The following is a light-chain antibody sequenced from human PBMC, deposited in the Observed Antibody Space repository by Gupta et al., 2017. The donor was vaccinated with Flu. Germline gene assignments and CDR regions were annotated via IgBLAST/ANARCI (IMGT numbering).Light chain of an antibody. CDR1: QSIKSW. Sequence: PSTWAASGGNRVTITGRASQSIKSWLAWYQQKPGKAPKLRMYKASRVENGVPSRFSGSGSGTEFTLTISSLQPDDSATYYGQQEHITTWTFGQGTKVEIK. J-gene: IGKJ1*01. CDR2: KAS. V-gene: IGKV1-5*03. CDR3: QQEHITTWT.